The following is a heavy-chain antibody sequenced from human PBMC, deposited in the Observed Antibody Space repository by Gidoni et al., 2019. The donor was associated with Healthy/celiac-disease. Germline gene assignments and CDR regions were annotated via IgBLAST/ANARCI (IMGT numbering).Heavy chain of an antibody. Sequence: QVQLVQSGAEVKKPGASVKVSCKASGYTFTSYGISWVRQAPGQGLEWMGWISAYNGNTNYAQKLQGRVTMTTDTSTSTAYMEMRSLRSDDTAVYYCARGGEQWLSFGSAPRDAFDIWGQGTMVTVSS. CDR3: ARGGEQWLSFGSAPRDAFDI. D-gene: IGHD6-19*01. J-gene: IGHJ3*02. CDR1: GYTFTSYG. CDR2: ISAYNGNT. V-gene: IGHV1-18*01.